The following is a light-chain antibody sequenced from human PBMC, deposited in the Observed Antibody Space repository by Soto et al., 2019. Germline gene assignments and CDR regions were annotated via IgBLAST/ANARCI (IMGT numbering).Light chain of an antibody. V-gene: IGKV3-15*01. CDR3: HQYDDGPYT. Sequence: EVVLTQSPATLSVSPGAGATLSCRASQSVGSNLAWYQQKPGQTPRVLIYGASTRAIGIPARFSGSGSGTEFTLTISSLQSEDFAVYYCHQYDDGPYTFGQGTKV. CDR2: GAS. J-gene: IGKJ2*01. CDR1: QSVGSN.